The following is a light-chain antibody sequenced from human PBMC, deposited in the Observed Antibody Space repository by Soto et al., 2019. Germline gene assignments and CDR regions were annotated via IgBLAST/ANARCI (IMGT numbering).Light chain of an antibody. Sequence: IVMTQSPATVYLSPGERATLSFRASQSVSSNIAWYQQKPGQAPRLLIYDASTRATEVPDRFSGSGSGAESTLSIRRLEPEDFAVYYCKQYNNWVTFGGGTKVDIK. CDR2: DAS. J-gene: IGKJ4*01. CDR3: KQYNNWVT. CDR1: QSVSSN. V-gene: IGKV3-15*01.